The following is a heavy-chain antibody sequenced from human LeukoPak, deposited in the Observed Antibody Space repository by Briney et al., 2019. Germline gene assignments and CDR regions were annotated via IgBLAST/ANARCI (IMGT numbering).Heavy chain of an antibody. CDR1: GFTFSSYW. J-gene: IGHJ3*02. CDR2: IKQDGSEK. V-gene: IGHV3-7*01. D-gene: IGHD2-15*01. CDR3: ARDCSRGSCLWSDAFDI. Sequence: GGSLRLSCAASGFTFSSYWMSWVRQAPGKGLEWVANIKQDGSEKYYVDSVKGRFTISRDNAKNSLYLQMNRLRAEDTAVYYCARDCSRGSCLWSDAFDIWGQGTMVTVSS.